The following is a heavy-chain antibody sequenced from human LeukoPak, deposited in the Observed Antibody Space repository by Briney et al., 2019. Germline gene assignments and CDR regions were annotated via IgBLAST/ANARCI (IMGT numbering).Heavy chain of an antibody. CDR1: GFTFSSYA. CDR2: VSYEGTIK. V-gene: IGHV3-30*04. CDR3: ARGGELLRPADY. D-gene: IGHD3-22*01. Sequence: GGSLRLSCAASGFTFSSYAMHWVRQAPGKGLEWVAVVSYEGTIKYYTDSAKGRFTISRDNAKNSLYLQMNNLRAEDTAVYYCARGGELLRPADYWGQGTLVTVSS. J-gene: IGHJ4*02.